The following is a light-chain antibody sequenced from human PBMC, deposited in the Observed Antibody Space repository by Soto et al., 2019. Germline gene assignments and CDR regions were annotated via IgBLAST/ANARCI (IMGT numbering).Light chain of an antibody. V-gene: IGLV1-44*01. CDR3: AAWDDSLDGGV. CDR2: RNN. Sequence: QSVLTQPPSASGTPGQRVTISCSGSSSNIGSNSVNWYRQLPGTAPKLLIYRNNQRPSGVPDRFSGSKSGTSASLAISGLKSEDEADYYCAAWDDSLDGGVFGGGTKLNVL. CDR1: SSNIGSNS. J-gene: IGLJ3*02.